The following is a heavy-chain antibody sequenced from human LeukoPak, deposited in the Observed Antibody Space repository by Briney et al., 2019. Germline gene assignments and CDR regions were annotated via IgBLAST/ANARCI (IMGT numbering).Heavy chain of an antibody. CDR2: IYPGDFDT. J-gene: IGHJ4*02. CDR1: GYSFTTYW. Sequence: GESLKISCKGSGYSFTTYWIGWVRQMPGKGLEWMGIIYPGDFDTRYSPSFRGQVTISVDESINTAYLQWSSLKASDTAMYYCARAPTSVSNPYYFDYWGQGALVTVSS. V-gene: IGHV5-51*01. CDR3: ARAPTSVSNPYYFDY.